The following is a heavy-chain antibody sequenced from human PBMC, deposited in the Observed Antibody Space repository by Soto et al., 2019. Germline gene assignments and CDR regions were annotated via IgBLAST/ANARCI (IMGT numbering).Heavy chain of an antibody. J-gene: IGHJ6*03. Sequence: GGSLRLSCAASGFTFSSYSMNWVRQAPGKGLEWVSYISSSSSTIYYADSVKGRFTISRDNAKNSLYLQMNSLRAEDTAVYYCARDAGPNYDFWSGSKLYYYYMDVWGKGTTVTVSS. CDR2: ISSSSSTI. CDR1: GFTFSSYS. V-gene: IGHV3-48*01. D-gene: IGHD3-3*01. CDR3: ARDAGPNYDFWSGSKLYYYYMDV.